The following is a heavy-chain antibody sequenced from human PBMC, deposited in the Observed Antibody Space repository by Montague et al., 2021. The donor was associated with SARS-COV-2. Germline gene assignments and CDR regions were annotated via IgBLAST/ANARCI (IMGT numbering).Heavy chain of an antibody. Sequence: SETLSLTCTVSRGFINNYYWSWIRQSPGKELEWIGYIFYTGLNRYNPSLRSRVTISLDTSENQFSLKMTSVTAADTAVYFCARDLSRAFCECTRCYSENWFDPWGKGILVTVSS. V-gene: IGHV4-59*01. CDR3: ARDLSRAFCECTRCYSENWFDP. D-gene: IGHD2-2*01. J-gene: IGHJ5*02. CDR2: IFYTGLN. CDR1: RGFINNYY.